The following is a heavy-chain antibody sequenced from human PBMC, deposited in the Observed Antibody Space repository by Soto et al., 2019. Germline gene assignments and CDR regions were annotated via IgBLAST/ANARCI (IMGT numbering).Heavy chain of an antibody. D-gene: IGHD4-17*01. Sequence: GGSLTLSCAASGVTFSSYGMHWVRQAPGKGLEWVAVIWYDGSNKYYADSVKGRFTISRDNSKNTLYLQMNSLRAEDTAVYYCARDALDYGNAFDIWGQGTMVTVSS. V-gene: IGHV3-33*01. CDR2: IWYDGSNK. CDR1: GVTFSSYG. CDR3: ARDALDYGNAFDI. J-gene: IGHJ3*02.